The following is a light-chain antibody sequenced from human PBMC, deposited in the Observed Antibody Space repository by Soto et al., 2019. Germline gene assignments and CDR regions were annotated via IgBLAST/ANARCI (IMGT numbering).Light chain of an antibody. CDR2: RSS. CDR3: ARWDDSLNGPV. J-gene: IGLJ3*02. Sequence: QSVLTQPPSASVTPGQRITISCSGSSSNIGSHSVNWYQQLPGTAPKLLIYRSSQRPSGVPDRFSGSKSGTSASLAISGLQSGDEADYYCARWDDSLNGPVFGGGTKLTVL. CDR1: SSNIGSHS. V-gene: IGLV1-44*01.